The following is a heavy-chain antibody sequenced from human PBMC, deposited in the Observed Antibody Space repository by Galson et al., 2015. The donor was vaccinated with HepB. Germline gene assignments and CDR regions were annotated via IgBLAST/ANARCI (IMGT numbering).Heavy chain of an antibody. J-gene: IGHJ4*02. Sequence: SVKVSCKASGYTFTGYYMHWVRQAPGQGLEWMGWINPNSGGTNYAQKFQGWVTMTRDTSISTAYMELSRLRSDDTAVYYCARAFGYGGIPYFDYWGQGTLVTVSS. D-gene: IGHD4-23*01. CDR2: INPNSGGT. CDR3: ARAFGYGGIPYFDY. CDR1: GYTFTGYY. V-gene: IGHV1-2*04.